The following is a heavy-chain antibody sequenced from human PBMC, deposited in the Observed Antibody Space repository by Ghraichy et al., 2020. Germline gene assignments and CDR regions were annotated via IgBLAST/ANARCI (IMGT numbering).Heavy chain of an antibody. Sequence: SETLSLTCTVSGGSISSSSYYWGWIRQPPGKGLEWIGSIYYSGSTYYNPSLKSRVTISVDTSKNQFSLKLSSVTAADTAVYYCARSEGDGSGSFDAFDIWGQGTMVTVSS. V-gene: IGHV4-39*01. J-gene: IGHJ3*02. D-gene: IGHD3-10*01. CDR1: GGSISSSSYY. CDR2: IYYSGST. CDR3: ARSEGDGSGSFDAFDI.